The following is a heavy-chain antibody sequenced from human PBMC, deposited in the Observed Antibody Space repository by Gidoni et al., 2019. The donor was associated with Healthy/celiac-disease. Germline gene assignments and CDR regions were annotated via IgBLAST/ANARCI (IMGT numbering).Heavy chain of an antibody. V-gene: IGHV3-21*01. CDR2: ISSSSSYI. J-gene: IGHJ3*02. CDR1: GFAFSSYS. CDR3: ARDQPSGSGAFDI. Sequence: EVQLVESGGGLVTPGGSLRLSCSASGFAFSSYSMNWVRQAPGKGLEWVSSISSSSSYIYYADSVKGRFTISRDNAKNSLYLQMNSLRAEDTAVYYCARDQPSGSGAFDIWGQGTMVTVSS.